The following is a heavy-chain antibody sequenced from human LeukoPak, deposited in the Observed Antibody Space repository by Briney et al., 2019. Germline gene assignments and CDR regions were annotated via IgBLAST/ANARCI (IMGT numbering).Heavy chain of an antibody. CDR3: ARVGRGVVPAARAWYFDY. CDR2: IYYSGST. J-gene: IGHJ4*02. CDR1: GGSISSYY. Sequence: PSETLSLTCTVSGGSISSYYWSWIRQPPGKGLEWIGYIYYSGSTNYNPSLKSRVTISVDTSKNQFSLKLSSVTAADTAVYYCARVGRGVVPAARAWYFDYWGQGTLVTVSS. V-gene: IGHV4-59*01. D-gene: IGHD2-2*01.